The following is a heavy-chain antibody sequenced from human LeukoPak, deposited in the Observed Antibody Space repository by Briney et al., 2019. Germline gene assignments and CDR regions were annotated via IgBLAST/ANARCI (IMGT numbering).Heavy chain of an antibody. J-gene: IGHJ4*02. CDR2: MYSGGRT. Sequence: GGSLRLSCAASGFTVSSNYMSWVRQAPGKGLECVSVMYSGGRTYYSDSVKGRFTISTDNSKNTLYLKMNSLRAEDTAVYYCARGDYDILSWGQGTLVTVSS. CDR3: ARGDYDILS. D-gene: IGHD3-9*01. V-gene: IGHV3-66*01. CDR1: GFTVSSNY.